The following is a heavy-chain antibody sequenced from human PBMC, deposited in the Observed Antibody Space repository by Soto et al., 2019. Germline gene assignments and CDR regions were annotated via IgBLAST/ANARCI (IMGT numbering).Heavy chain of an antibody. CDR3: TTDLKYYGSGSYYAFDI. CDR2: IKSKTDGGTT. D-gene: IGHD3-10*01. Sequence: GSLRLSCAASGXTFSNACMSWVRQAPGKGLEWVGRIKSKTDGGTTDYAATLKGRFTSSRDDSKNTLYLQMNSLKNEDPAVYYCTTDLKYYGSGSYYAFDIWGQGTMGTVS. V-gene: IGHV3-15*01. CDR1: GXTFSNAC. J-gene: IGHJ3*02.